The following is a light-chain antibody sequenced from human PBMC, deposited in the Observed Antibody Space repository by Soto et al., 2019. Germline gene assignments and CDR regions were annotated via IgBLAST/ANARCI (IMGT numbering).Light chain of an antibody. V-gene: IGKV1-39*01. CDR2: AAS. J-gene: IGKJ3*01. CDR1: QSISSSY. Sequence: DILMTQSPSSLSASVGDRVTITCRASQSISSSYLNWYQQKPGKAPKLLIYAASSLQSGVPSRFSGSGSGTDFTLTISSLQPEDFAIYYCQQSYSTDLFTFGPGTEVDIK. CDR3: QQSYSTDLFT.